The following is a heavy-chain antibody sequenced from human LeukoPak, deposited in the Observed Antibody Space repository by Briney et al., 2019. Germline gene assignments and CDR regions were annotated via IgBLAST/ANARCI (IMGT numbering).Heavy chain of an antibody. Sequence: ASVKVSCKASGYTFTSYYMHWVRQAPGQGLEWMGIINPSGGSTSYAQKFQGRVTMTRDTSTSTVYRELSSLRSEDTAVYYCARPNHCSSTSCYAFPLGYWGQGTLVTVSS. V-gene: IGHV1-46*01. D-gene: IGHD2-2*01. CDR1: GYTFTSYY. J-gene: IGHJ4*02. CDR3: ARPNHCSSTSCYAFPLGY. CDR2: INPSGGST.